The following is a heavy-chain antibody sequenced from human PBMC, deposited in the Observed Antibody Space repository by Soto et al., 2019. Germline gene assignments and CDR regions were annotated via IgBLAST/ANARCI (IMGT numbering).Heavy chain of an antibody. CDR3: ARAVGGFGELLPLGVYNWFDP. CDR2: ISSSSSYI. Sequence: EVQLVESGGGLVKPGGSLRLSCAASGFTFSSYSMNWVRQAPGKGLEWVSSISSSSSYIYYADSVKGRFTISRDNAKNSLYLQMNSLRAEDTAVYYCARAVGGFGELLPLGVYNWFDPWGQGTLVTVSS. D-gene: IGHD3-10*01. J-gene: IGHJ5*02. CDR1: GFTFSSYS. V-gene: IGHV3-21*01.